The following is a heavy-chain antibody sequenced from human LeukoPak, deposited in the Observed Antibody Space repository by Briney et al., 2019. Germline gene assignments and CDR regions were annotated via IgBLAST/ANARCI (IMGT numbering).Heavy chain of an antibody. CDR1: EFTVSSYS. CDR3: ARDARGHHAFDI. J-gene: IGHJ3*02. V-gene: IGHV3-21*01. Sequence: GGSLRLSCAASEFTVSSYSMNWVRQAPGKGLEWVSYISTSGSYIYYSDSVKGRFTMSRDNAKNSLYLQMNGLRAEDTAVYYCARDARGHHAFDIWGQGTMVTVSS. CDR2: ISTSGSYI. D-gene: IGHD3-16*01.